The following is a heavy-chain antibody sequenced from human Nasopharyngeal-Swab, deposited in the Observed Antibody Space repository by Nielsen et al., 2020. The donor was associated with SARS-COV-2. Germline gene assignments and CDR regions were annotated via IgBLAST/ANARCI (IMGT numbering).Heavy chain of an antibody. CDR3: ARASGAGDFFTGYYVSGYMDV. CDR1: GGSISSYY. D-gene: IGHD3-9*01. V-gene: IGHV4-59*01. J-gene: IGHJ6*04. Sequence: SESLSLTCTVSGGSISSYYWSWIRPPPGKGLEWVGYIYYSGTTNYNPSLKSRVTMSVDTSKKQFSLKLNSVTAADTAVYYCARASGAGDFFTGYYVSGYMDVWGKGTAVTVSS. CDR2: IYYSGTT.